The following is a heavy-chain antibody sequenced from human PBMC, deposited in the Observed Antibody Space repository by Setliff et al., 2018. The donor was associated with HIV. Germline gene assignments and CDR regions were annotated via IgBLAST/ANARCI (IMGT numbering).Heavy chain of an antibody. CDR1: GGSFGVYR. D-gene: IGHD3-10*01. CDR3: AGDRHSSGLGSYGP. CDR2: IDSGGTT. Sequence: NPSETLSLTCTISGGSFGVYRWSWIRQSAGRGLEWIGRIDSGGTTDYKPSLKGRVAISVDTSRNQFSLRVTSVTAADTAVYFCAGDRHSSGLGSYGPWGPGILVTVSS. J-gene: IGHJ5*02. V-gene: IGHV4-4*07.